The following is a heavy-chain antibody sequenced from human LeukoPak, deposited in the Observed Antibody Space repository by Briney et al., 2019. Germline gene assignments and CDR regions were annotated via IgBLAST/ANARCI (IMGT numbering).Heavy chain of an antibody. Sequence: GASVTVSCKASGYTFTSYGISWVRQAPGQGLEWMGWISAYNGNTNYAQKLQGRVTMTTDTSTSTAYMELRSLRSDDTAVYYCARDFKVAVRTEIDYWGQGTLVTVSS. CDR1: GYTFTSYG. J-gene: IGHJ4*02. V-gene: IGHV1-18*01. CDR2: ISAYNGNT. D-gene: IGHD6-19*01. CDR3: ARDFKVAVRTEIDY.